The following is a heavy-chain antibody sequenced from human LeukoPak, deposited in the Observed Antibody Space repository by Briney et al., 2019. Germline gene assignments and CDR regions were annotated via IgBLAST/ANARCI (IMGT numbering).Heavy chain of an antibody. CDR2: IIPIFSTA. V-gene: IGHV1-69*05. CDR1: GGTFSSYA. Sequence: SVKVSCKASGGTFSSYAISWVRQAPGQGLEWMGGIIPIFSTANYAQKFQGRVTITTDESTSTAYMELSSLRSEDTAVYYCARDLSGYNPKAFDIWGQGTMVTVSS. CDR3: ARDLSGYNPKAFDI. D-gene: IGHD5-12*01. J-gene: IGHJ3*02.